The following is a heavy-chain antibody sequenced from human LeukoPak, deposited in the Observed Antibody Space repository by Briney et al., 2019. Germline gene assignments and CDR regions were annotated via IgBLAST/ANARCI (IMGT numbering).Heavy chain of an antibody. CDR3: ARDIDCSGGSCYLSASGYGGH. V-gene: IGHV1-69*04. CDR1: GGTFSSYA. J-gene: IGHJ4*02. D-gene: IGHD2-15*01. CDR2: IIPILGIA. Sequence: ASVKVSCKASGGTFSSYAISWVRQAPGQGLEWMGRIIPILGIANYAQKFQGRVTITADKSTSTAYMELSSLRSEDTAVYYCARDIDCSGGSCYLSASGYGGHWGQGTLVTVSS.